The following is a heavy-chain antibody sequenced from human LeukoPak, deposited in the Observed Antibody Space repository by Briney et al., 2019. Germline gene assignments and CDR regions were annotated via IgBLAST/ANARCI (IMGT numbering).Heavy chain of an antibody. J-gene: IGHJ4*02. D-gene: IGHD4-17*01. CDR3: TRDNGDHSFDD. V-gene: IGHV4-59*01. Sequence: PSETLSLTCTVTGGSISTYYWSWIRQPPGKGLEWMGYISYTGSTDYNPSLKRSVTMSVDTSKNQFSLKVSSVTAAATAVYYCTRDNGDHSFDDWGQGTLVTVSS. CDR2: ISYTGST. CDR1: GGSISTYY.